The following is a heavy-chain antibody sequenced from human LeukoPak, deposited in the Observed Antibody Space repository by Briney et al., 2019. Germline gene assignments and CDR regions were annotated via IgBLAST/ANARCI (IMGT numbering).Heavy chain of an antibody. J-gene: IGHJ6*02. V-gene: IGHV1-46*02. D-gene: IGHD3-10*01. CDR3: ARDSGNFHYDMDV. CDR2: KFSHDGTT. Sequence: ASVKVSCKTSGYSFNSHHVHWVRQAPGQGLDWMGVKFSHDGTTSYTQNFQGRLTMTRDTSTSTVYMELSSLRSEDTAVYYCARDSGNFHYDMDVWGQGTTVIVSS. CDR1: GYSFNSHH.